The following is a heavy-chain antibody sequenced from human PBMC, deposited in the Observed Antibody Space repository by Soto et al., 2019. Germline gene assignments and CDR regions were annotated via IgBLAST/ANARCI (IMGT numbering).Heavy chain of an antibody. CDR3: VHRLVAHCRGACSLSDY. D-gene: IGHD2-21*02. J-gene: IGHJ4*02. V-gene: IGHV2-5*02. Sequence: QITLKESGPTVVRPTQPLTLTCTFSGFSLTNIGVGVGWIRQPPGKAPEWLALIYWDDDDFYSPSLTSRLTITKDTSKDQVYLTMSNMDPVDTATYYCVHRLVAHCRGACSLSDYWGQGTLVTVSS. CDR2: IYWDDDD. CDR1: GFSLTNIGVG.